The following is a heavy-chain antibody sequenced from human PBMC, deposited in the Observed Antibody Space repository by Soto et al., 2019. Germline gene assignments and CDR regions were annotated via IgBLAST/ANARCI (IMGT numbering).Heavy chain of an antibody. D-gene: IGHD3-22*01. CDR2: IYFRGNT. CDR3: AREGGSYDSGGYLIRGAFDI. Sequence: SETLSLTCSVSGDSISRIDYYWTWIRQHPEKGLEWIGNIYFRGNTYYSPSLESRLTISVDTSKNQFSLKSTSVTAADTAVYYCAREGGSYDSGGYLIRGAFDIWGQGTMVTVPS. V-gene: IGHV4-31*03. CDR1: GDSISRIDYY. J-gene: IGHJ3*02.